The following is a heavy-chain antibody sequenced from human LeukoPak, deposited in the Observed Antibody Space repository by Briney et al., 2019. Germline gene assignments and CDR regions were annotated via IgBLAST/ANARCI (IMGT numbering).Heavy chain of an antibody. J-gene: IGHJ3*02. D-gene: IGHD2-15*01. CDR2: IIPILGIA. V-gene: IGHV1-69*04. Sequence: GASVKVSCKASGATFSSYAISWVRQAPGQGLEWMGRIIPILGIANYAQKFQGRVTITADKSTSTAYMELSSLRSEDTAVYYCARADCSGGSWPPWAFDMWGQGTMVTVSS. CDR3: ARADCSGGSWPPWAFDM. CDR1: GATFSSYA.